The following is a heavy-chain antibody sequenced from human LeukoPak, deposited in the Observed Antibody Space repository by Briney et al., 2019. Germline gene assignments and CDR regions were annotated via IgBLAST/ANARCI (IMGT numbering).Heavy chain of an antibody. Sequence: PSETLSLTCAVYGGSFSGYYWSWIRKPPGKGLEWIGEINHSGSTNYNPSLKSRVTISVDTSKNQFSLKLNSVTAADTAVYYCPRTPFDFWSGYYSYWGQGNLVTVSS. J-gene: IGHJ4*02. CDR3: PRTPFDFWSGYYSY. CDR2: INHSGST. D-gene: IGHD3-3*01. CDR1: GGSFSGYY. V-gene: IGHV4-34*01.